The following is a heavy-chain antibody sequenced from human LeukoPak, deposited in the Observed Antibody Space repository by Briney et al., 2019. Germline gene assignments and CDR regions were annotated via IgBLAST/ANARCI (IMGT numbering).Heavy chain of an antibody. CDR1: GFTFSDYY. D-gene: IGHD4-17*01. V-gene: IGHV3-11*06. Sequence: GGSLRLSCAASGFTFSDYYMSWIRQAPGKGLEWLSYISSSSSYTNYADSVKGRFTISRDNAKNSLYLQMNSLRAEDTAVYYCAANMGTTVTTPAKVWFHYWGQGTLVTVSS. CDR2: ISSSSSYT. J-gene: IGHJ4*02. CDR3: AANMGTTVTTPAKVWFHY.